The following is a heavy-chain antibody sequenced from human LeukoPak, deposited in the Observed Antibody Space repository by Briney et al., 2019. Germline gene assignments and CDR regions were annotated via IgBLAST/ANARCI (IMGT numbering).Heavy chain of an antibody. CDR1: GGTFSSYA. CDR3: ARELRNYDILTGYYNVRGYFDY. CDR2: IIPIFGTA. J-gene: IGHJ4*02. D-gene: IGHD3-9*01. V-gene: IGHV1-69*05. Sequence: SVKVSCKASGGTFSSYAISWVRQAPGQGLEWMGRIIPIFGTANYAQKFQGRVTITTDESTSTAYMELSSLRSEDTAVYYCARELRNYDILTGYYNVRGYFDYWGQGTLVTVSS.